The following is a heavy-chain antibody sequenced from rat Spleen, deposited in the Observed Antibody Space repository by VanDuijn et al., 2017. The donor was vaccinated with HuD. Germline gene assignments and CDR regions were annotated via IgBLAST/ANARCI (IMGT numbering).Heavy chain of an antibody. V-gene: IGHV2-13*01. Sequence: QVRLKESGPGLVQPSQTLSLTCTVSGFSLTTHHVSWVRQPPGKSLVWMGIIWAGGGTNYNSAVKSRLSISRDTSKSQVLLKMNSLQPEDTAMYFCARSGSWDYFDAWGQGVMVTVSS. CDR2: IWAGGGT. CDR1: GFSLTTHH. CDR3: ARSGSWDYFDA. J-gene: IGHJ2*01. D-gene: IGHD5-1*01.